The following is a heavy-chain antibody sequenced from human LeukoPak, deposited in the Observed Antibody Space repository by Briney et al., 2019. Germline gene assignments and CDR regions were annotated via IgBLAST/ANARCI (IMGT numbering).Heavy chain of an antibody. Sequence: ETLSLTCTVSGGSISNYYWAWIRQPPGKGLEWIGYIYDTGSTRYNPSLKSRLTTSLHTSRNQFSLNLSSLTAADTAIYYCARVRNYPDAFDIWGQGRMVTVSS. CDR3: ARVRNYPDAFDI. D-gene: IGHD5-24*01. J-gene: IGHJ3*02. CDR1: GGSISNYY. CDR2: IYDTGST. V-gene: IGHV4-59*01.